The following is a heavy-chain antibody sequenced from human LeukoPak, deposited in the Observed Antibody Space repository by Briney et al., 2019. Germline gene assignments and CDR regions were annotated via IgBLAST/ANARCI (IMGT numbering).Heavy chain of an antibody. CDR3: ARGGLVRGTINSLIAFDI. CDR2: INHSGST. D-gene: IGHD3-10*01. CDR1: GGSFSGYY. V-gene: IGHV4-34*01. Sequence: PSETLSLTCAVYGGSFSGYYWSWIRQPPGKGLEWIGEINHSGSTNYNPSLKSRVTISVDTSKNQFSLKLSSVTPEDTAVYYCARGGLVRGTINSLIAFDIWGQGTTVTVSS. J-gene: IGHJ3*02.